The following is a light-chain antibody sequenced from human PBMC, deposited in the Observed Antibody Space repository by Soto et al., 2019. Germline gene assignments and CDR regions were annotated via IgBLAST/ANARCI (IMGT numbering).Light chain of an antibody. CDR2: DAT. CDR3: LLVYSGVVV. CDR1: TGTVTTGLY. J-gene: IGLJ2*01. Sequence: QTVVTQEPSLTVSPGGTVTLTCGSSTGTVTTGLYPYWFQQRPGQAPRTVIYDATKKHSWTPARFEGSLLGGKAALTLSGGQPEDGADCYCLLVYSGVVVFGGGTKLTVL. V-gene: IGLV7-46*01.